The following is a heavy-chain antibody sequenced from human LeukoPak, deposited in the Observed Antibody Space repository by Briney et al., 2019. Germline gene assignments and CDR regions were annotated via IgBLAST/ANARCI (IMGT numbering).Heavy chain of an antibody. J-gene: IGHJ6*03. CDR1: GGTFNSYG. V-gene: IGHV1-69*06. Sequence: ASVKVSCKAPGGTFNSYGISWVRQAPGQGLEWMGGIIPIFGTANYAQKFQGRVTITADKSTSTAYMELSSLRSEDTAVYYCARDQTYYDSSGYGEGYYYMDVWGKGTTVTVSS. D-gene: IGHD3-22*01. CDR3: ARDQTYYDSSGYGEGYYYMDV. CDR2: IIPIFGTA.